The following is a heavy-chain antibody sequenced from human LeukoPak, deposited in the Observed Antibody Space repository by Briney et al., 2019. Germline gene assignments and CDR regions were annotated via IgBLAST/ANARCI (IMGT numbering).Heavy chain of an antibody. CDR1: GFTFSSYS. Sequence: GGSLRLSCAASGFTFSSYSMNWVRQAPGKGLEWVSSISSGSSYIFYADSVKGRFTISRDNAKNSLYLQMNSLRAEDTAVCYCAREESSLFDSWGQGTLVAVSS. CDR2: ISSGSSYI. J-gene: IGHJ4*02. D-gene: IGHD6-13*01. V-gene: IGHV3-21*01. CDR3: AREESSLFDS.